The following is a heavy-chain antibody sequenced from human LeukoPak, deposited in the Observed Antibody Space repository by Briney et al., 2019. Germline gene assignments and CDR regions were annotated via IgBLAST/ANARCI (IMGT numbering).Heavy chain of an antibody. J-gene: IGHJ4*02. V-gene: IGHV4-4*07. CDR3: ARDRPDVGATGFDY. CDR2: IYTSGST. CDR1: GGSISSYY. D-gene: IGHD1-26*01. Sequence: SETLSLTCTVSGGSISSYYWSWIRQPAGKGMEWIGRIYTSGSTNYNPSLKSRVTMSVDTSKNQFSLKLSSVTAAGTAVYYCARDRPDVGATGFDYWGQGTLVTVSS.